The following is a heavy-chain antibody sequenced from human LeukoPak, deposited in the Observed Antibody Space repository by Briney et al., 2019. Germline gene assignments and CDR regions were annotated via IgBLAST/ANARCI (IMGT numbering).Heavy chain of an antibody. CDR2: IIPIFGIA. CDR3: ASTYGSGSYPDLIDY. V-gene: IGHV1-69*04. Sequence: SVKVSCKASGGAFSSYAISWVRQAPGQGLEWMGRIIPIFGIANYAQKFQGRVTITADKSTSTAYMELSSLRSEDTAVYYCASTYGSGSYPDLIDYWGQGTLVTVSS. D-gene: IGHD3-10*01. CDR1: GGAFSSYA. J-gene: IGHJ4*02.